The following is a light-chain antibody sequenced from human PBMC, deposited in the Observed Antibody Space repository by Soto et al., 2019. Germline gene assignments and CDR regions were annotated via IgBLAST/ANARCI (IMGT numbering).Light chain of an antibody. CDR2: GAS. J-gene: IGKJ1*01. CDR1: QIVRSN. CDR3: QHYDNWPPWT. V-gene: IGKV3-15*01. Sequence: ETVMTQSPATLSVSPGERATLSCRASQIVRSNLAWYQQKPGQAPRLLIYGASTRATGIPARFSGSGSGTEFTLTISSLQSEDFAVYYCQHYDNWPPWTFGQGTKVDI.